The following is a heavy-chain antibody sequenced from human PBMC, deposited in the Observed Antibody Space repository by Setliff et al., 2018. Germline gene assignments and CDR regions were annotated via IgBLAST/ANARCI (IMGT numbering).Heavy chain of an antibody. V-gene: IGHV1-69*13. J-gene: IGHJ6*03. CDR3: AGEMGTVMTPTHYVYYMDV. CDR1: GFRFTNFG. D-gene: IGHD4-17*01. Sequence: SVKVSCKTSGFRFTNFGFNWVRQAPGQGLEWMGGIIPIFRTTNYAQKFQGRVLITADESTSTAYMAVSSLTSDDTAVYYCAGEMGTVMTPTHYVYYMDVWGKGTTVTVSS. CDR2: IIPIFRTT.